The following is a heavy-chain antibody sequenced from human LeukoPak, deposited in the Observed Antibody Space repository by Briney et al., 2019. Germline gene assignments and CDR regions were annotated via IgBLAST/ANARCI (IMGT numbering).Heavy chain of an antibody. J-gene: IGHJ4*02. CDR3: AKDAERGFDYSNSLQY. Sequence: GGSLRLSCAASGFTYSHYGMHWVRQAPGKGLEWVALIWSDGTEKYYGDAVKGRFTISRDNSINTLYLQMNSLTGEDTAVYYCAKDAERGFDYSNSLQYWGQGTLVTVSS. CDR2: IWSDGTEK. D-gene: IGHD4-11*01. V-gene: IGHV3-30*02. CDR1: GFTYSHYG.